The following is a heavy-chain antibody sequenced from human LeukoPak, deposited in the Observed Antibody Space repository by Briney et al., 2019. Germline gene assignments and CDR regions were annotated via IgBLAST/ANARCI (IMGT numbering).Heavy chain of an antibody. D-gene: IGHD6-19*01. J-gene: IGHJ4*02. CDR1: GFTFSSYG. CDR3: ARSGSGWYYFDY. V-gene: IGHV3-33*01. Sequence: GGSLRLSCAASGFTFSSYGMHWVRQAPGKGLEWVAVIWYDGSNKYYADSVKGRFTISRDNSKNTLYLQMNSLRAEDTAVYYCARSGSGWYYFDYWGQGTLVTVSS. CDR2: IWYDGSNK.